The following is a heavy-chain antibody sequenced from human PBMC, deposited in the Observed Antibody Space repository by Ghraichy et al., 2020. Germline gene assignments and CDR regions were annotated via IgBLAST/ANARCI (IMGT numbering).Heavy chain of an antibody. J-gene: IGHJ4*02. CDR1: GFVFSNYW. Sequence: GGSLRLSCAASGFVFSNYWMSWVRQAPGKGLEWVANIKQDGSDKYYVDSVKGRFTISRDNAKNSLFLQINSLRAEDTAVYYCASIHHDYIWGSYRQTHLDYWGQGTLVTFSS. D-gene: IGHD3-16*02. CDR3: ASIHHDYIWGSYRQTHLDY. V-gene: IGHV3-7*01. CDR2: IKQDGSDK.